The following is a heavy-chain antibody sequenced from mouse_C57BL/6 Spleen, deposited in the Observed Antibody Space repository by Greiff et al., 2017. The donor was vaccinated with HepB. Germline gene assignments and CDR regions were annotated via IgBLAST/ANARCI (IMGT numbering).Heavy chain of an antibody. V-gene: IGHV1-69*01. Sequence: QVQLKQPGAELVMPGASVKLSCKASGYTFTSYWMHWVKQRPGQGLEWIGEIDPSDSYTNYNQKFKGKSTLTVDKSSSTAYMQLSSLTSEDSAVYYCARRYYGRDAMDYWGQGTSVTVSS. CDR2: IDPSDSYT. D-gene: IGHD1-1*01. J-gene: IGHJ4*01. CDR1: GYTFTSYW. CDR3: ARRYYGRDAMDY.